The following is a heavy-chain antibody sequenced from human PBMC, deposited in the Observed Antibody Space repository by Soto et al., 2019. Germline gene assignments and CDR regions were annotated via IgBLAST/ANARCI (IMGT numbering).Heavy chain of an antibody. CDR1: GFTFSSYS. CDR3: PRGSSNWAYYFDF. J-gene: IGHJ4*02. V-gene: IGHV3-48*02. CDR2: ITSSGTTV. D-gene: IGHD6-13*01. Sequence: EVHLVESGGGLVQPGGSLRLSCAASGFTFSSYSLNWVRQAPGKGLEWVSYITSSGTTVYYADSVRGRFTISRDNAKNSLYLQMNSLRDDDTAVYSCPRGSSNWAYYFDFWGQGTLVTVSS.